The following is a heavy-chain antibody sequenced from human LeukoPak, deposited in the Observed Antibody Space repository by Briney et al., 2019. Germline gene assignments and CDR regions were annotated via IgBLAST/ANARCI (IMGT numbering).Heavy chain of an antibody. CDR3: ARVLNYYDSSGYYFSY. V-gene: IGHV3-30-3*01. Sequence: GGSLRLSCSASGFTFSYYTMHWVRQAPGKGLEWVAVISYDGSNEYYADSVKGRFTISRDNSKNTLYLQMNSLRVEDTAVYYCARVLNYYDSSGYYFSYWGQGTLVTVSS. CDR1: GFTFSYYT. J-gene: IGHJ4*02. D-gene: IGHD3-22*01. CDR2: ISYDGSNE.